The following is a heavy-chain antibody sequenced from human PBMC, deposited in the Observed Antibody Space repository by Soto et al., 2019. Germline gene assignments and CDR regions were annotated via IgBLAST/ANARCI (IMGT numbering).Heavy chain of an antibody. CDR2: ILPMLGTP. Sequence: QVQLVQAGAEVKKPGSSVKVSCKASGDTFTKYAISWVRQAPGQGLEWMGGILPMLGTPNYAHKFQGRVTLTADEYTSTAYMELSSLRSEDTAVYYGATYDDLTATTYYHYDAMDVWGQGTTVTVSS. CDR3: ATYDDLTATTYYHYDAMDV. D-gene: IGHD1-20*01. V-gene: IGHV1-69*01. CDR1: GDTFTKYA. J-gene: IGHJ6*02.